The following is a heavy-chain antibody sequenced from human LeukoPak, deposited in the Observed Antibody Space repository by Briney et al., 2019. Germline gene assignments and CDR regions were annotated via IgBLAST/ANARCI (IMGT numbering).Heavy chain of an antibody. Sequence: RGGCLRLSCVASGFTFSTYGMSWVRQAPGKGLAWVAAVSSTGSGTYYPDSLKGRFIISRDNSQNTVFLQMSSLRPEDTAFYFCAKDGPLLWFGPTDAWGQGILVTVSS. V-gene: IGHV3-23*01. CDR3: AKDGPLLWFGPTDA. CDR1: GFTFSTYG. J-gene: IGHJ5*02. CDR2: VSSTGSGT. D-gene: IGHD3-10*01.